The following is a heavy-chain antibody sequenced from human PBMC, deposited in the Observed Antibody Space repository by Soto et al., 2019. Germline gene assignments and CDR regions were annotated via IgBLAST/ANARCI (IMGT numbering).Heavy chain of an antibody. J-gene: IGHJ4*02. CDR1: VFTFSSYS. CDR3: ARDLASPLPYHYDSSGYYYEY. D-gene: IGHD3-22*01. CDR2: ISSSSSYI. Sequence: PGGSLRLSCAASVFTFSSYSMNCVRQSPGKGLEWVSSISSSSSYIYYADSVKGRFTISRDNAKNSLYLQMNSLRAEDTAVYYCARDLASPLPYHYDSSGYYYEYWGQGTLVIVSS. V-gene: IGHV3-21*01.